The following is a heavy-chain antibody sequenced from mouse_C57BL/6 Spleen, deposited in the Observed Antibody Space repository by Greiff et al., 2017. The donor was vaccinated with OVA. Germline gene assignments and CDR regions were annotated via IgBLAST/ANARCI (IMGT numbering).Heavy chain of an antibody. J-gene: IGHJ4*01. CDR2: IYPGGGYT. Sequence: VKLMESGAELVRPGTSVKMSCKASGYTFTNYWIGWAKQRPGHGLEWIGDIYPGGGYTNYNEKFKGKATLTADKSSSTAYMQFSSLTSEDSAIYYCARSHYYGRAMDYWGQGTSVTVSS. D-gene: IGHD1-2*01. CDR3: ARSHYYGRAMDY. V-gene: IGHV1-63*01. CDR1: GYTFTNYW.